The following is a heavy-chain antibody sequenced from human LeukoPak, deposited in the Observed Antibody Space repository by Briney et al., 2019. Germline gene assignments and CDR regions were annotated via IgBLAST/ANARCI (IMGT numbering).Heavy chain of an antibody. CDR2: LHSAGTT. V-gene: IGHV3-53*01. CDR3: TRQRHATTDFVN. D-gene: IGHD1/OR15-1a*01. CDR1: GFTVSGSF. J-gene: IGHJ4*02. Sequence: GGSLRLSRTASGFTVSGSFMSWVRQAPGKGLEWVSALHSAGTTYYADSVKGRFTISRDSSRNTVYLHMNSLRAEDTALYYCTRQRHATTDFVNWGQGTLVTVSS.